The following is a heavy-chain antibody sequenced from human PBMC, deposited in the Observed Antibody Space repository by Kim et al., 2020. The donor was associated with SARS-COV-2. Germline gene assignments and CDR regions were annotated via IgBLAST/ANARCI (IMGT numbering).Heavy chain of an antibody. D-gene: IGHD6-13*01. J-gene: IGHJ4*02. Sequence: PTLKRRITISVDPSKNQFSLKLRPVTAADTAVYYCARAGSSWYAPRYYFDYWGQGTLVTVSS. CDR3: ARAGSSWYAPRYYFDY. V-gene: IGHV4-59*01.